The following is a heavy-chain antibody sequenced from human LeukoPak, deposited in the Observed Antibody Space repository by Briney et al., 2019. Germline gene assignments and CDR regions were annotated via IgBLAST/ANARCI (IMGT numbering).Heavy chain of an antibody. Sequence: PGGSLRLSXAASGFTFSSYGMHWVRQAPGKGLEWVAFIRYDGSDKYYVDSVRGRFTISRDNSKNSLYLQMNSLRAEDTALYYGARERVGATYYDNWGQGTLVTVSS. V-gene: IGHV3-30*02. D-gene: IGHD1-26*01. CDR1: GFTFSSYG. J-gene: IGHJ4*02. CDR2: IRYDGSDK. CDR3: ARERVGATYYDN.